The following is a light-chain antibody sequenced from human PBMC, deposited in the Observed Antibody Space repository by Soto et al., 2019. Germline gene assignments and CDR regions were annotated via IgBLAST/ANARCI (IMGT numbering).Light chain of an antibody. Sequence: IQMTQSPSSLSVSLGDRVTTTCWASQGINTFLAWYQQKTGKAPKLLIYAASTLQSGVPSRFSGSVYGTDVNLTISSLQTGDFATYYCQQLESYPSTFGGGTKVDIK. CDR1: QGINTF. V-gene: IGKV1-9*01. J-gene: IGKJ4*01. CDR3: QQLESYPST. CDR2: AAS.